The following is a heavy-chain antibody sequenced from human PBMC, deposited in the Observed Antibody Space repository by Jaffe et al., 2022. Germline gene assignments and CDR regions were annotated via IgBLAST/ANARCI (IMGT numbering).Heavy chain of an antibody. D-gene: IGHD1-26*01. Sequence: QVQLVQSGAEVKKPGASVKVSCKASGYTFTSYYMHWVRQAPGQGLEWMGIINPSGGSTSYAQKFQGRVTMTRDTSTSTVYMELSSLRSEDTAVYYCARDQGWELSGNYFDYWGQGTLVTVSS. V-gene: IGHV1-46*01. CDR2: INPSGGST. CDR1: GYTFTSYY. CDR3: ARDQGWELSGNYFDY. J-gene: IGHJ4*02.